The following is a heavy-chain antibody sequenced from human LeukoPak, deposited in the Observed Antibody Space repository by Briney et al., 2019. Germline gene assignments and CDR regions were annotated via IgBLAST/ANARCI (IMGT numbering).Heavy chain of an antibody. CDR2: IIPIFGIA. Sequence: ASVKVSCKASGGTFSSYAISWVRQAPGQGLEWMGRIIPIFGIANYAQKFQGRVTITADKSTSTAYMELSSLRTEDTAVYYCARESGSGWYGDLAEYFQHWGQGTLVTVSS. CDR3: ARESGSGWYGDLAEYFQH. CDR1: GGTFSSYA. J-gene: IGHJ1*01. V-gene: IGHV1-69*04. D-gene: IGHD6-19*01.